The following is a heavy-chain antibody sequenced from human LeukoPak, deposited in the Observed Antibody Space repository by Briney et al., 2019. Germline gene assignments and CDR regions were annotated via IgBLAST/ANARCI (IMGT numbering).Heavy chain of an antibody. J-gene: IGHJ5*02. V-gene: IGHV6-1*01. CDR1: GDSVSGGSAG. CDR2: IYYSSKCYS. CDR3: TGGGLVRGTLHWFDP. D-gene: IGHD3-10*01. Sequence: SQTLSLTCAISGDSVSGGSAGWNWIRQSPSRCLEWLGRIYYSSKCYSDYAISLKSRITINPDKSRNQFSLQLNSVTQDDTAVYYCTGGGLVRGTLHWFDPWGQGTLVTVSS.